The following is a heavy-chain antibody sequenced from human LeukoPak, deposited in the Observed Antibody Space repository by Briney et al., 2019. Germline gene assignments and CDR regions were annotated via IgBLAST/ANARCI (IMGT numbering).Heavy chain of an antibody. CDR2: ISAYNGNT. CDR1: GYTFTSYG. CDR3: ARDREVWLRPRRRYYFHY. J-gene: IGHJ4*02. V-gene: IGHV1-18*01. Sequence: ASVKVSCKASGYTFTSYGISWVRQAPGQGLEWMGWISAYNGNTNYAQKLQGRVTMTTGTSTSTAYMELRSLRSDDTAVYYCARDREVWLRPRRRYYFHYWGQGTLVTVSS. D-gene: IGHD5-12*01.